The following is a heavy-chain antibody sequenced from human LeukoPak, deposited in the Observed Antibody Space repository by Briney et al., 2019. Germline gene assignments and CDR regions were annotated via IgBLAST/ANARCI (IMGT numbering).Heavy chain of an antibody. V-gene: IGHV1-69*04. J-gene: IGHJ6*02. Sequence: GASVKVSCKASGGTFSSYAISWVRQAPGQGLEWMGRIIPILGIANYAQKFQGRVTITADKSTSTAYMELSSLRSEDTAVYYCARVPALVDGMDVWGQGTTVTVSS. CDR2: IIPILGIA. CDR1: GGTFSSYA. CDR3: ARVPALVDGMDV.